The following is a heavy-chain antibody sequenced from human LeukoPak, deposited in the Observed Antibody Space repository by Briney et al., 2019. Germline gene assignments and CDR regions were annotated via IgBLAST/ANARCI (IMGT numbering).Heavy chain of an antibody. CDR3: AKAPLFDP. CDR2: IYTSGST. V-gene: IGHV4-4*07. Sequence: PSETLSLTCTVSGGSISSYYWSWIRQPAGKGLEWIGRIYTSGSTNYNPSLKSRVTISIDTSKSQFSLNLSSVTAADTAVYFCAKAPLFDPGGKEPRVTVPS. J-gene: IGHJ5*02. CDR1: GGSISSYY.